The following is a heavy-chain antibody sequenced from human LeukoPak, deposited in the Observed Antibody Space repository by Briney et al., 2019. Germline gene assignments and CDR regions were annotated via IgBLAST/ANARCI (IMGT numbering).Heavy chain of an antibody. CDR1: GDSVSSNSAA. D-gene: IGHD6-13*01. V-gene: IGHV6-1*01. Sequence: SQTLSLTCAISGDSVSSNSAAWNWIRQSPSRGLEWLGRTYYRSKWYNDYAVSVKSRITINPDTSKNQFSLQLNSVTPEDTAVYYCARDGAYSSSWRDYYYYGMDVWGQGTTVTVSS. J-gene: IGHJ6*02. CDR3: ARDGAYSSSWRDYYYYGMDV. CDR2: TYYRSKWYN.